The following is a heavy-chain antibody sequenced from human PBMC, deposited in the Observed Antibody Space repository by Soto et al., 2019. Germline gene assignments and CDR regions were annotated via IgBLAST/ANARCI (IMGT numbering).Heavy chain of an antibody. D-gene: IGHD1-1*01. CDR2: IYSGGST. J-gene: IGHJ6*03. Sequence: AGGFLRLCCAAAGGTVSSNYVSWVRKAPGKGLEWVSVIYSGGSTYYADSVKGRFTISRDNSKNTLYLQMNSLRAEDTAVYYCARDRDLDNAYYYSYMAVWGKGTTVTVSS. CDR1: GGTVSSNY. CDR3: ARDRDLDNAYYYSYMAV. V-gene: IGHV3-66*01.